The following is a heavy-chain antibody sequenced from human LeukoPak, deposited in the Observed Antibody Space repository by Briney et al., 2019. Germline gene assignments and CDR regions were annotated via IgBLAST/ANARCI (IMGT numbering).Heavy chain of an antibody. CDR2: INPNSGGT. J-gene: IGHJ4*02. CDR1: GYTFTGYY. CDR3: ARVSGSYHPFDY. V-gene: IGHV1-2*02. D-gene: IGHD3-10*01. Sequence: ASVKVSCKASGYTFTGYYMHWVRQAPGQGLEWMGWINPNSGGTNYAQKFQGRVTMTRDTSISTAYMELSRLRSDDTAVYYCARVSGSYHPFDYWGQGTLVTVSS.